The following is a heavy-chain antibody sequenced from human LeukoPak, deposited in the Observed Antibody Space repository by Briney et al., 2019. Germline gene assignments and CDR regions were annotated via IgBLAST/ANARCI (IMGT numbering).Heavy chain of an antibody. CDR2: LYPGDSDT. D-gene: IGHD3-22*01. CDR1: GCSFTNYW. J-gene: IGHJ4*02. CDR3: ARAQREYYYDSSGYYW. V-gene: IGHV5-51*01. Sequence: GESLQIFCKGSGCSFTNYWIGWVRQMPGEGLEWVGILYPGDSDTRYSPSFQGHVTISADKSISTAYLQWSSLKASDTAMYYCARAQREYYYDSSGYYWWGQGTLVTGSS.